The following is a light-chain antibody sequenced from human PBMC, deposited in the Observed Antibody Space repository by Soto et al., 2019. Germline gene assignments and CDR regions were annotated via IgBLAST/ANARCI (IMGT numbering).Light chain of an antibody. J-gene: IGKJ4*01. CDR3: QQYNNRPPLT. Sequence: DIQMTQSPSTLSASVGDRVTITCRASQSISSWLAWYQQKPGKAPKLLIYDASSLESGVPSRFSGSGSGTEFTLTISSLQPDDFAVYYCQQYNNRPPLTFGGGTKVEIK. V-gene: IGKV1-5*01. CDR2: DAS. CDR1: QSISSW.